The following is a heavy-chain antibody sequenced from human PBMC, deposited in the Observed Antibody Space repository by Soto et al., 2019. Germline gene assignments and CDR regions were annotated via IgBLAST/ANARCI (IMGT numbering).Heavy chain of an antibody. CDR3: ARDPDIGTQKLYFAY. D-gene: IGHD4-4*01. CDR1: GFTFSSYS. V-gene: IGHV3-48*02. Sequence: GGSLRLSCAASGFTFSSYSMNWVRQTPGKGLEWISYIGSSSRAIYYADSVKGRFTVSRDNAKRSLYLQLNSLRDEDTAVYYCARDPDIGTQKLYFAYWGQGTLVTVSS. J-gene: IGHJ4*02. CDR2: IGSSSRAI.